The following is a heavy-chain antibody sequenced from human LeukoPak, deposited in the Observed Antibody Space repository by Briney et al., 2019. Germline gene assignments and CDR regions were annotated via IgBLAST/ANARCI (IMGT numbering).Heavy chain of an antibody. CDR1: GGSISSYY. D-gene: IGHD3-22*01. J-gene: IGHJ4*02. V-gene: IGHV4-59*01. CDR3: ARGYYYDSSDPDFDY. Sequence: SETLSLTCTVSGGSISSYYWSWIRQPPGKGLEWIGYIYYSGSTNYNPSLKSRVTISVDTSKNQFSLKLSSVTAADTAVYYCARGYYYDSSDPDFDYWGQGTLVTVSS. CDR2: IYYSGST.